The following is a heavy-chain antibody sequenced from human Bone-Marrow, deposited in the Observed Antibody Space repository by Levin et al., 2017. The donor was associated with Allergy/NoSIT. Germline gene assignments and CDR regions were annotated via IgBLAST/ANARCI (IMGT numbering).Heavy chain of an antibody. V-gene: IGHV3-53*01. D-gene: IGHD2/OR15-2a*01. CDR2: IYSGGGV. CDR3: ARDRHWISNTCCGA. CDR1: GFTVSNNF. J-gene: IGHJ5*02. Sequence: GGSLRLSCAVSGFTVSNNFMIWYRQAPGKGLEWVSLIYSGGGVYYADSVKGRFTISRDSSKNTLYLQMNSLRAEDTAVYYCARDRHWISNTCCGAWGQGTLVTVSS.